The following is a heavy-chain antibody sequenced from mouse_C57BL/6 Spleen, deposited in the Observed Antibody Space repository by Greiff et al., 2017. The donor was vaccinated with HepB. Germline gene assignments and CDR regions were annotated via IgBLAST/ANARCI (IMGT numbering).Heavy chain of an antibody. Sequence: EVQLQQSGAELVRPGASVKLSCTASGFNIKDDYMHWVKPSPEQGLEWIGWIDPENGDTEYASKFQGKATITADTSSNTAYLHLSSLTSADPAVYYCTLIATVVGYAMDYWGQGTSVTVSS. CDR2: IDPENGDT. CDR1: GFNIKDDY. D-gene: IGHD1-1*01. J-gene: IGHJ4*01. V-gene: IGHV14-4*01. CDR3: TLIATVVGYAMDY.